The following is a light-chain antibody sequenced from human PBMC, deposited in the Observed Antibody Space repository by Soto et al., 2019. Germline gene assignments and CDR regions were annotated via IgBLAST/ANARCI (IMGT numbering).Light chain of an antibody. CDR1: QSIGSNY. Sequence: EIVFTPSPGTLSLSPGESATLSCRASQSIGSNYLAWYQQKPGQAPRLLIYGASKRATGIPDRFSGSGSGTDFTLTISRLEPEDFAVYYCQQYGSSGTFGQGTKVDIK. CDR3: QQYGSSGT. V-gene: IGKV3-20*01. CDR2: GAS. J-gene: IGKJ1*01.